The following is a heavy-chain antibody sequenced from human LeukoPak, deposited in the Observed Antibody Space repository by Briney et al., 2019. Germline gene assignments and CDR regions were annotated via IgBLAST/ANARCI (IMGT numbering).Heavy chain of an antibody. V-gene: IGHV4-30-2*01. CDR3: ARGYDSSGFYSQDY. CDR1: GGSISSGGYS. Sequence: SETLSLTCAVSGGSISSGGYSWSWIRQPPGKGLEWIVCIYHSGSAYYNPSLKSRVTIPVDRSKNQFSLKLSSVTAADTAMYYCARGYDSSGFYSQDYWGQGTLVTVSS. CDR2: IYHSGSA. J-gene: IGHJ4*02. D-gene: IGHD3-22*01.